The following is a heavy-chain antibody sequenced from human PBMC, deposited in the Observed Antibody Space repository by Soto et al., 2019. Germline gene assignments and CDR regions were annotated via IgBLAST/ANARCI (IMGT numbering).Heavy chain of an antibody. CDR1: GYTFTTYH. CDR3: VRGYCTSSASCEGDFQH. Sequence: QVQLVQSGAEVKEPGASVKISCKASGYTFTTYHIHWVRQAPGQGLDWMGMIDPIGGNTGYARKFQDRVAMTRDTSTDTTYIEVNSLRFDDTAMYFCVRGYCTSSASCEGDFQHWGQGTLVTVSS. V-gene: IGHV1-46*01. D-gene: IGHD2-2*01. J-gene: IGHJ1*01. CDR2: IDPIGGNT.